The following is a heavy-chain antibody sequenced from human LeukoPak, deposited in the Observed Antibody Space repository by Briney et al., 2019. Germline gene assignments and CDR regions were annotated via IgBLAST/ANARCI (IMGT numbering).Heavy chain of an antibody. CDR3: GRGGKVEQLVLAR. D-gene: IGHD6-13*01. V-gene: IGHV3-74*01. CDR2: ISSDGSST. J-gene: IGHJ4*02. Sequence: PGGSLRLSCAASGFTFSSYEMNWVRQAPGKGLVWVSRISSDGSSTTYADSVKGRFTISRDNAKNTLYLQMNSLRAEDTAVYYCGRGGKVEQLVLARWGQGSLVTVSS. CDR1: GFTFSSYE.